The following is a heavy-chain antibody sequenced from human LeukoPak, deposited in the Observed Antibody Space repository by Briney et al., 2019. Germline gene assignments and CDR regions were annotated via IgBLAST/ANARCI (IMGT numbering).Heavy chain of an antibody. Sequence: ASVKVPCKVSGYTLTELSMHWVRQAPGKGLEWMGGFDPEDGETIYAQKFQGRVTMTEDTSTDTAYMELSSLRSEDTTVYYCATGRIVVGATPQPNYYGMDVWGQGTTVTVSS. CDR2: FDPEDGET. D-gene: IGHD2-15*01. V-gene: IGHV1-24*01. J-gene: IGHJ6*02. CDR3: ATGRIVVGATPQPNYYGMDV. CDR1: GYTLTELS.